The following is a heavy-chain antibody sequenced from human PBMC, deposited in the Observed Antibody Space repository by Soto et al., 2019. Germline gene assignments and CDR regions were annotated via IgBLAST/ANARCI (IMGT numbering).Heavy chain of an antibody. CDR3: ARAINYYDSSGYYFSSTRLKYYFDY. Sequence: GGSLRLSCAASGFTFSSYWMHWVRQAPGKGLVWVSRINSDGSSTSYADSVKGRFTISRDNAKNTLYLQMNSLRAEDTAVYYCARAINYYDSSGYYFSSTRLKYYFDYSGQGTLVTVYS. CDR2: INSDGSST. D-gene: IGHD3-22*01. V-gene: IGHV3-74*01. J-gene: IGHJ4*02. CDR1: GFTFSSYW.